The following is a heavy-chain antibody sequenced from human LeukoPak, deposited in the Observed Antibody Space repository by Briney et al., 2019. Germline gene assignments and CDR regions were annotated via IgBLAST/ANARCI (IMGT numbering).Heavy chain of an antibody. Sequence: SVKLSCKASGGTFSSYAISWVRQAPGQGLEWMGGIIPIFDTANYAQKFQGRVTITADESTSTGYMELSSLRSEDTAVYYCARSPYDSSAYHLSHYFDYWGRGTLVTVSS. D-gene: IGHD3-22*01. V-gene: IGHV1-69*13. CDR1: GGTFSSYA. J-gene: IGHJ4*02. CDR3: ARSPYDSSAYHLSHYFDY. CDR2: IIPIFDTA.